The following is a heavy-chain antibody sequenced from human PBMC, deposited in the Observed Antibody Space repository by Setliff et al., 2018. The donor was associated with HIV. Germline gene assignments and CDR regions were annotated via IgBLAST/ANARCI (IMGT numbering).Heavy chain of an antibody. Sequence: SVKVSCKSSGGIFSSYAFSWVRQAPGQGLQWMGGIIPIVGTPNYAQKFQGRVTITADDSTSTAYMELTSLRSEDTAIYHCASDSPTARFEELEDHYYYFMDVWGKGTTVTVSS. D-gene: IGHD3-10*01. V-gene: IGHV1-69*13. CDR2: IIPIVGTP. CDR3: ASDSPTARFEELEDHYYYFMDV. J-gene: IGHJ6*03. CDR1: GGIFSSYA.